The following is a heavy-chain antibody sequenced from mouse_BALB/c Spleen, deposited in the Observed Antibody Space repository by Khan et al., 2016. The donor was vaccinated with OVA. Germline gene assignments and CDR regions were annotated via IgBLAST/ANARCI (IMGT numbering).Heavy chain of an antibody. Sequence: DVKLQESGAELVKPGASVKLSCTASAFNIKDTYMHWVKQRPEQGMAWIGRIDPANGNTKYDPKYQGKATITAAISSNTAYLHLSSLTSEDIAVYYCARTTMILGFTYWGQGTLVTVSA. D-gene: IGHD2-4*01. CDR3: ARTTMILGFTY. CDR1: AFNIKDTY. J-gene: IGHJ3*01. V-gene: IGHV14-3*02. CDR2: IDPANGNT.